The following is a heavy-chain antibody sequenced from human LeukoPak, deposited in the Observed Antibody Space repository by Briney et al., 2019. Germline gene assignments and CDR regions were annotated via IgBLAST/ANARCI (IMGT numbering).Heavy chain of an antibody. CDR3: ARQLDYGDQVFDS. CDR1: GGSISSSYYY. Sequence: SETLSLTCTVSGGSISSSYYYWGWIRQPPGKGLEWIGCVSSTGATNYNPSLKSRVTMSLDTSQKQFSLKLTSVTAADTALYYCARQLDYGDQVFDSWGQGILVTVSS. D-gene: IGHD4-17*01. V-gene: IGHV4-61*05. J-gene: IGHJ4*02. CDR2: VSSTGAT.